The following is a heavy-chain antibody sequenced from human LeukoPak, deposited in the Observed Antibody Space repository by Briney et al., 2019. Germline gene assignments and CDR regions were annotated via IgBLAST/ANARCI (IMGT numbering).Heavy chain of an antibody. CDR1: GFTFSNAW. J-gene: IGHJ4*02. Sequence: MPGGSLRLSCAASGFTFSNAWMSWVRQAPGKGLEWVGRIKSKIDGGTTDYAAPVKGRFSISRDDSKNTLYLQMNSLKTEDTAVYYCTTGDYNWNYVFLWGQGTLVTVSS. D-gene: IGHD1-7*01. CDR3: TTGDYNWNYVFL. V-gene: IGHV3-15*01. CDR2: IKSKIDGGTT.